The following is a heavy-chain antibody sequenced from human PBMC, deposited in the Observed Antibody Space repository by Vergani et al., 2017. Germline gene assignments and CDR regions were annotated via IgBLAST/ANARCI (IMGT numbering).Heavy chain of an antibody. CDR2: IRSEANSYAT. V-gene: IGHV3-73*01. D-gene: IGHD3-9*01. CDR3: TSHYDILTGYSNN. CDR1: GFTFSGSA. Sequence: VQLVESGGGLVQPGGSLKLSCAASGFTFSGSAMHWVRQASGKGLEWVGRIRSEANSYATAYAASVKGRFTISRDDSKNTAYLQMNSLKTEDTAVYYCTSHYDILTGYSNNWGQGTLVTVSS. J-gene: IGHJ4*02.